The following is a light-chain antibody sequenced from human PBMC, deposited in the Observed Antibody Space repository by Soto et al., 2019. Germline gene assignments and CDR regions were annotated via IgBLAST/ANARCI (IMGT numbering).Light chain of an antibody. CDR1: QGISSY. V-gene: IGKV1-9*01. Sequence: IQLTQSPSSLSASVGDRVTVTCRASQGISSYLAWYQHQPGKAPKLLIYAASTLQRGVSSRFSGSGSGTDFTLTISSLQPEDFATYYCQQLNSYPPTFGQGTKLEIK. J-gene: IGKJ2*01. CDR2: AAS. CDR3: QQLNSYPPT.